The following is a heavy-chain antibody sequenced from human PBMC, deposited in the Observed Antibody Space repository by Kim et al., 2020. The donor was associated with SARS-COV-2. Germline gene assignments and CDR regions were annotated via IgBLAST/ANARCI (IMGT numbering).Heavy chain of an antibody. V-gene: IGHV4-34*01. D-gene: IGHD3-10*01. CDR3: ARGRVVVRGPLKWFDP. CDR1: GGSFSGYY. CDR2: INHSGST. J-gene: IGHJ5*02. Sequence: SETLSLTCAVYGGSFSGYYWSWIRQPPGKGLEWIGEINHSGSTNYNPSLKSRVTISVDTSKNQFSLKLSSVTAADTAVYYCARGRVVVRGPLKWFDPWGQGTLVTVSS.